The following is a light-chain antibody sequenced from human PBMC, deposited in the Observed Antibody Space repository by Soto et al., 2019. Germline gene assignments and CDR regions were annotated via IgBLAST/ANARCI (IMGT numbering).Light chain of an antibody. CDR2: SNH. CDR1: SSNIGRNS. CDR3: AAWDDSPSGVV. Sequence: QTVVTQPPSASGTPGQRVTISCSGSSSNIGRNSVYWYQQVPGTAPKLLIYSNHQRPSGVPDRFSGSKSGTSASLAISGLRSEDEANYYCAAWDDSPSGVVFGGGTKVTVL. V-gene: IGLV1-47*02. J-gene: IGLJ2*01.